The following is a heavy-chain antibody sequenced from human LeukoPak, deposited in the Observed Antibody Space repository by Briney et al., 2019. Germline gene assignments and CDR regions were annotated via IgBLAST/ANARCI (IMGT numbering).Heavy chain of an antibody. Sequence: PGGSLRLSCAASGFTFSSYWMHWVRHAPGKGLVWVSRINSDGITTSYADSVKGRFTISRDNAKNSLYLQMNSLRAEDTAVYYCARDPYSGSYGNYYYYFMDVGGKGTTVTISS. D-gene: IGHD1-26*01. CDR2: INSDGITT. V-gene: IGHV3-74*01. CDR3: ARDPYSGSYGNYYYYFMDV. CDR1: GFTFSSYW. J-gene: IGHJ6*03.